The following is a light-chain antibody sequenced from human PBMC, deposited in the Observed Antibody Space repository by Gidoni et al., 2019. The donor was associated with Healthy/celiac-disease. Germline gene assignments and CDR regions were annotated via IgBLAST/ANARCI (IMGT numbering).Light chain of an antibody. Sequence: EIVLTQSPGTLSLSPGVRATVTCTPSHSDSISYLAWYQQKTGQDPRLLIYGASSRATGIPDRLSGSGSGTEFTLTTSRLEPEEYAVYYCQQYGSSPLTFGGGTKVEIK. CDR1: HSDSISY. CDR2: GAS. CDR3: QQYGSSPLT. J-gene: IGKJ4*01. V-gene: IGKV3-20*01.